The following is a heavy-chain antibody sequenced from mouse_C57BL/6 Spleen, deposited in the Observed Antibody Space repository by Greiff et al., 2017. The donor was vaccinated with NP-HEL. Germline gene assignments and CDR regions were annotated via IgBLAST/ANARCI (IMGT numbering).Heavy chain of an antibody. CDR2: ISSGSSTI. J-gene: IGHJ3*01. V-gene: IGHV5-17*01. CDR3: ARGTVVEGAWFAY. Sequence: EVNVVESGGGLVKPGGSLKLSCAASGFTFSDYGMHWVRQAPEKGLEWVAYISSGSSTIYYADTVKGRFTIFRDNAKNTLFLQMTSLRSEDTAMYYCARGTVVEGAWFAYWGQGTLVTVSA. CDR1: GFTFSDYG. D-gene: IGHD1-1*01.